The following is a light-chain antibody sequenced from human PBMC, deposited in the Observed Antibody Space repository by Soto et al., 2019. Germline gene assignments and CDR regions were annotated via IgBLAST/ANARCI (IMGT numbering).Light chain of an antibody. V-gene: IGKV1-39*01. J-gene: IGKJ1*01. CDR3: KQSYSTPQT. CDR2: AAS. CDR1: QSIRKY. Sequence: DIQMTQSPSSLSASVGDRVIITCRASQSIRKYLNWYQHKPGKVPTLLIYAASSLQSGVPSRFSGSGSGTEFTLTISTVEAEDFATYYCKQSYSTPQTFGQGTKVDIK.